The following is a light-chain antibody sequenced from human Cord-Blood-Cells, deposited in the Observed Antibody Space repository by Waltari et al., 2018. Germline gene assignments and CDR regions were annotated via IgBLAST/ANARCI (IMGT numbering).Light chain of an antibody. V-gene: IGLV2-11*01. CDR2: AVS. CDR3: CSYAGSYTYV. J-gene: IGLJ1*01. CDR1: SSDVGGYNY. Sequence: QSALTQPRSVSGSPGQSVTIPCTGTSSDVGGYNYVSWYQQHPGKAPKLMLYAVSKRPSGVPDRFSGSKSGNTASLTISGLQAEDEADYYCCSYAGSYTYVFGTGTKVTVL.